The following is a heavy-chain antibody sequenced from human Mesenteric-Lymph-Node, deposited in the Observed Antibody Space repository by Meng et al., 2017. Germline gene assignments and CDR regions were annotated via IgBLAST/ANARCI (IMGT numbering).Heavy chain of an antibody. V-gene: IGHV4-34*01. Sequence: GQLQKWGAGLLKPSETLSLTCAVYGGSFSGYYWSWIRQPPGKGLEWIGEINHSGSTNYNLSLKSRVTISVDKSKNQFSLRLTSVTAADTAMYYCARTRYCSSTICLDAFDMWGQGTMVTVSS. CDR3: ARTRYCSSTICLDAFDM. J-gene: IGHJ3*02. D-gene: IGHD2-2*01. CDR2: INHSGST. CDR1: GGSFSGYY.